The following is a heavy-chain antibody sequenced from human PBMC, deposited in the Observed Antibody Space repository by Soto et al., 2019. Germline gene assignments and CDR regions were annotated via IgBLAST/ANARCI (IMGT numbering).Heavy chain of an antibody. CDR3: ARGQRFSDSFDP. Sequence: SETLSLTCTVSGGAISGYYWTWIRQTAGKGLEWIGRIYSSGGAKYNPSLKNRVDMSLDMSKNQFSLRLSSVTAADTAVYYCARGQRFSDSFDPWGQGTLVTVSS. V-gene: IGHV4-4*07. D-gene: IGHD3-3*01. J-gene: IGHJ5*02. CDR2: IYSSGGA. CDR1: GGAISGYY.